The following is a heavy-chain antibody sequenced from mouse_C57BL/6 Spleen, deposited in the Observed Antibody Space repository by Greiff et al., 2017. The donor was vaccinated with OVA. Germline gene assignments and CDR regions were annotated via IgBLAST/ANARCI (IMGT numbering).Heavy chain of an antibody. J-gene: IGHJ2*01. V-gene: IGHV1-80*01. Sequence: VKLVESGAELVKPGASVKISCKASGYAFSSYWMNWVKQRPGKGLEWIGQIYPGDGDTNYTGKFKGKATLTADKSSSTPYLQLSSLTSEDSAVYFFARTYYYGSSYFDYWGQGTTLTVSS. CDR3: ARTYYYGSSYFDY. CDR2: IYPGDGDT. D-gene: IGHD1-1*01. CDR1: GYAFSSYW.